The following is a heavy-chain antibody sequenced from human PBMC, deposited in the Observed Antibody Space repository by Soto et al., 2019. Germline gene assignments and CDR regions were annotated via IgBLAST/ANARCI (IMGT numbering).Heavy chain of an antibody. V-gene: IGHV3-23*01. CDR3: ATPLEIYFDWLFSAFDI. CDR1: GFTFSSYA. Sequence: EVQLLESGGGLVQPGGSLRLSCAASGFTFSSYAMSWVRQAPGKGLEWVSAISGSGGSTYYADSVKGRFTISRDNSKNTLYLQMNSLRAEDTAVYYCATPLEIYFDWLFSAFDIWGQGTMVTVSS. D-gene: IGHD3-9*01. J-gene: IGHJ3*02. CDR2: ISGSGGST.